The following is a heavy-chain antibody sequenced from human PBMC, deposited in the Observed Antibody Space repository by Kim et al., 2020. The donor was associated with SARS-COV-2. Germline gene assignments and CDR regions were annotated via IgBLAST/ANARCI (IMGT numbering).Heavy chain of an antibody. CDR2: ISAYNGNT. CDR1: GYTFTSYG. Sequence: ASVKVSCKASGYTFTSYGISWVRQAPGQGLEWMGWISAYNGNTNYAQKLQGRVTMTTDTSTSTAYMELRSLRSDDTAVYYCARDLNDFWSGDGGGWFDPWGQGTLVTVSS. D-gene: IGHD3-3*01. V-gene: IGHV1-18*04. CDR3: ARDLNDFWSGDGGGWFDP. J-gene: IGHJ5*02.